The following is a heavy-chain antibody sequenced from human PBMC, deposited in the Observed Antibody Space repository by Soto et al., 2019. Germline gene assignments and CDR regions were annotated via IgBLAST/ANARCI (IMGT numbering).Heavy chain of an antibody. CDR3: ERYRYGEPLWGQDDFDY. D-gene: IGHD4-17*01. CDR1: SDP. CDR2: ISDSGNST. V-gene: IGHV3-23*01. J-gene: IGHJ4*02. Sequence: SDPMIWISKAPGKGLEWVSTISDSGNSTCSADSVKGRFTISRDNSKNTHNLQMNRLRAEDTAVYYCERYRYGEPLWGQDDFDYWGQGTLVTVSS.